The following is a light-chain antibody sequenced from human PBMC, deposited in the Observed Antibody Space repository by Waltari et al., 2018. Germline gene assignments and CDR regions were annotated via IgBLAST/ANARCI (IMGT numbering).Light chain of an antibody. V-gene: IGKV3-20*01. CDR3: QQYGRT. CDR2: GTS. CDR1: QSVSSSY. Sequence: IVLTQSPDTLSLSPGERAALSCRASQSVSSSYLAWYQHKPGQAPRLLIHGTSSRATGLPDRCSGSGSGTDFTLTISGLEPEDFAVYYCQQYGRTFGQGTKVEVK. J-gene: IGKJ1*01.